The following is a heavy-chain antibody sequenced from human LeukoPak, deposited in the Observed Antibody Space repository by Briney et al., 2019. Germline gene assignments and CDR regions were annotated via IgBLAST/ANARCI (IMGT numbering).Heavy chain of an antibody. Sequence: KPSETLSLTCTVSGGSFTSGSYYWDWIRQSPGKGLQWIGSIYYSGSTYYNPSLKSRVTISVDTSKNQFSLNLSSVTAADTAVYYCARRTGGTHFDYWGQGTLVIVSS. J-gene: IGHJ4*02. CDR1: GGSFTSGSYY. CDR2: IYYSGST. V-gene: IGHV4-39*01. D-gene: IGHD2-8*02. CDR3: ARRTGGTHFDY.